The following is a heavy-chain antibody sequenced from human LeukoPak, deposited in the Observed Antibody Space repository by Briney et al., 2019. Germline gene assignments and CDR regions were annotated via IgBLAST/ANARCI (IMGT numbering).Heavy chain of an antibody. CDR1: GGSFGNYY. V-gene: IGHV4-59*01. CDR2: IYDSGTT. J-gene: IGHJ3*02. CDR3: ARDFSAAFDI. D-gene: IGHD2/OR15-2a*01. Sequence: SETLSLTCTVSGGSFGNYYWSWIRQPPGKGLEWIGYIYDSGTTNYNPSLKSRVTISVDTATNQFSLKLRSVTAADTAVYYCARDFSAAFDIWGQGTMVTVSS.